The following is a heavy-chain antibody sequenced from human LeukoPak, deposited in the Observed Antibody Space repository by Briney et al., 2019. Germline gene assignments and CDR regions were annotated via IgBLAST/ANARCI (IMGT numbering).Heavy chain of an antibody. CDR2: MNSNSGNT. D-gene: IGHD4-17*01. Sequence: GASVKVSCKASGYNFTSYDINWVRQATGQGLEWMGWMNSNSGNTGYAQKFQGRVTMTRNTSISTAYMELSSLRSEDTAVYYCARVEVLDTVTTRYYYYGMDVWGQGTTVTVSS. J-gene: IGHJ6*02. CDR1: GYNFTSYD. CDR3: ARVEVLDTVTTRYYYYGMDV. V-gene: IGHV1-8*01.